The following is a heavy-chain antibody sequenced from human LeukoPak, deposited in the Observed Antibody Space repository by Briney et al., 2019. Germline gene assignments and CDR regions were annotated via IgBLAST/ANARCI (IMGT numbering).Heavy chain of an antibody. Sequence: SETLSLTCTVSGGSISSYYWSWIRQPPGKGLEWIGYIYYSGSTNYNPSLKSRVTISVDTSKNQFSLKLSSVTAADTAVYYCATSRSGSYYFEYWGQGTLVTVSS. V-gene: IGHV4-59*01. CDR1: GGSISSYY. D-gene: IGHD1-26*01. J-gene: IGHJ4*02. CDR3: ATSRSGSYYFEY. CDR2: IYYSGST.